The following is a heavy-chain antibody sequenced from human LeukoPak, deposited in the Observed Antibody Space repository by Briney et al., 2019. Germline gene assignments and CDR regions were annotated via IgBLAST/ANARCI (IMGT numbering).Heavy chain of an antibody. D-gene: IGHD2-2*01. J-gene: IGHJ4*02. CDR3: AKDPGYQVVYCFDY. CDR2: ISGSGGST. CDR1: GFTFSSYS. Sequence: GGSLRLSCAASGFTFSSYSMSWVRQASGKGLEWVSGISGSGGSTDYADSVKGRFTISRDNSKNTLYLQMNSLRVEDTAVYYCAKDPGYQVVYCFDYWGQGTLVTVSS. V-gene: IGHV3-23*01.